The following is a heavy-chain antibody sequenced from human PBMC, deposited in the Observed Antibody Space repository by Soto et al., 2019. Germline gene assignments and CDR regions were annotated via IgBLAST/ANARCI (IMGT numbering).Heavy chain of an antibody. J-gene: IGHJ6*02. D-gene: IGHD3-22*01. CDR3: AREPYYDSSGYYYYYGMDV. CDR1: GGTFSSYA. CDR2: IIPIFGTA. Sequence: QVQLVQSGAELKKPGSSVKVSCKASGGTFSSYAISWVRQAPGQGLEWMGGIIPIFGTANYAQKFQGRVTITADESTSTAYMELSSLRSEDTAVYYCAREPYYDSSGYYYYYGMDVWGQGTTVTVS. V-gene: IGHV1-69*01.